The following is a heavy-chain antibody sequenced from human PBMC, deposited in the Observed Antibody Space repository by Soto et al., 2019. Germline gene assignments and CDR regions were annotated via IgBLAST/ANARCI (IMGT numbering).Heavy chain of an antibody. CDR2: IKHSGST. CDR1: GGSFSGYY. D-gene: IGHD3-16*01. Sequence: QVQLQQWGAGLLKPSETLSLTCAVYGGSFSGYYWSWIRQPPGKGREWIGEIKHSGSTNYNPSLKSRVTISVDTSKKQFSLKLNSVTAADTAVYYCARGRGAEHTFYYSFGMDVWGQGTTVTVSS. CDR3: ARGRGAEHTFYYSFGMDV. J-gene: IGHJ6*02. V-gene: IGHV4-34*01.